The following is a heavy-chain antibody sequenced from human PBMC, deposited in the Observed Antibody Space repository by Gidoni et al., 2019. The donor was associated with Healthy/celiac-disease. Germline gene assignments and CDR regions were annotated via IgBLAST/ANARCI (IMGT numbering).Heavy chain of an antibody. Sequence: QVQLQESLPASVKPSVTLSLTCTLAGGPIISYSWRWIRQPAGKGLEWIGRIYTSGSTNYNPSLKSRVTMSVDTSKNQFSLKLSSGTAADTAVYYCARDRGSYYKPLDHYYYYYGMDVWGQGTTVTVSS. J-gene: IGHJ6*02. V-gene: IGHV4-4*07. CDR3: ARDRGSYYKPLDHYYYYYGMDV. CDR2: IYTSGST. D-gene: IGHD1-26*01. CDR1: GGPIISYS.